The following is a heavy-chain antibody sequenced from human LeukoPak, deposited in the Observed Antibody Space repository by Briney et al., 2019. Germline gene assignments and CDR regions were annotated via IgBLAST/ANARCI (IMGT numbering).Heavy chain of an antibody. D-gene: IGHD6-19*01. Sequence: GGSLRLSCAASGFTFSSYSMNWVRQAPGKGLEWVSSISSSSSYIYYADSVKGRFTISRDNAKNSLYLQMNSLRAEDTAVYYCARVGIAVAGTSFGWFDPWGQGTLVTVSS. CDR1: GFTFSSYS. CDR3: ARVGIAVAGTSFGWFDP. J-gene: IGHJ5*02. V-gene: IGHV3-21*01. CDR2: ISSSSSYI.